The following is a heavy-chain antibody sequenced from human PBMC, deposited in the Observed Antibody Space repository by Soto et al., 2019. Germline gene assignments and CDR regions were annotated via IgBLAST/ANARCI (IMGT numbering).Heavy chain of an antibody. CDR2: IWNDGNGY. V-gene: IGHV3-33*01. CDR3: ARRQISPPTRGAASARGAMDV. D-gene: IGHD6-13*01. CDR1: GFTFNNYG. Sequence: QVQLVESGGGVVQPGRSLRLSCAASGFTFNNYGMHWVRQAPGKGLEWVAVIWNDGNGYYYANSVKGRFTISRDNSKNTLYLQMSSLRAEDTAVYYCARRQISPPTRGAASARGAMDVWVQGTTVTVSS. J-gene: IGHJ6*02.